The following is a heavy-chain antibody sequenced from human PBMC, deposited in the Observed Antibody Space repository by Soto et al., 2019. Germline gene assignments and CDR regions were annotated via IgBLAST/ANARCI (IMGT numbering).Heavy chain of an antibody. V-gene: IGHV1-2*04. CDR1: GYTFTGYY. CDR2: INPNSGGT. Sequence: ASVKVSCKASGYTFTGYYMHWVRQAPGQGLEWMGWINPNSGGTNYAQKFQGWVTMTRDTSISTAYMELSRLRSDDTAVYYCARGRGILWFGESNWFDPWGQGTLVTVSS. CDR3: ARGRGILWFGESNWFDP. J-gene: IGHJ5*02. D-gene: IGHD3-10*01.